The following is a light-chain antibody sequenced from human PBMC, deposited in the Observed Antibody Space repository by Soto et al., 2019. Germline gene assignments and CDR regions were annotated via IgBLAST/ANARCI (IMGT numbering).Light chain of an antibody. CDR3: QQIYSDPRT. Sequence: DIQMTQSPSSLSASVGDRVTITCRASQSISNYLNWYQQKPGKAPKLLIYLASSLQRGVPSRFSGSESKTDFTLTISSLQPEDFATYYCQQIYSDPRTFGQGTKVEIK. V-gene: IGKV1-39*01. CDR2: LAS. CDR1: QSISNY. J-gene: IGKJ1*01.